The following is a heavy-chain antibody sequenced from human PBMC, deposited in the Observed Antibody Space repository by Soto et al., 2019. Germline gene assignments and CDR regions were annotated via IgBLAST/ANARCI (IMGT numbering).Heavy chain of an antibody. V-gene: IGHV4-39*01. Sequence: SETLSLPLTVSGGSLTSSSYYWGWVRQPPGKGLEWIGGIYYSGRSYYNPSLKSRVTMSVDTSKNQFSLTLNSVTAADAAVYYCARQRTTVVTQAYFDHWGQGTLVTVSS. CDR1: GGSLTSSSYY. CDR2: IYYSGRS. J-gene: IGHJ4*02. D-gene: IGHD4-17*01. CDR3: ARQRTTVVTQAYFDH.